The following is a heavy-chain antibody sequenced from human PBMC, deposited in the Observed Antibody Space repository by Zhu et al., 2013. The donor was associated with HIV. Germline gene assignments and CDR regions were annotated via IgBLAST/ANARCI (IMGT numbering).Heavy chain of an antibody. V-gene: IGHV1-18*01. Sequence: QVHLTQSGAEVRKPGASVKVSCRASGYTFDSYGLAWVRQAPGQGLEWMGWISGYSGNTNYAQKLQGRVTMTTDTATSTAYMELRSLRSDDTAVYYCARDISQYDNYGMDVWGQGTTVTVSS. D-gene: IGHD3-3*02. J-gene: IGHJ6*02. CDR2: ISGYSGNT. CDR3: ARDISQYDNYGMDV. CDR1: GYTFDSYG.